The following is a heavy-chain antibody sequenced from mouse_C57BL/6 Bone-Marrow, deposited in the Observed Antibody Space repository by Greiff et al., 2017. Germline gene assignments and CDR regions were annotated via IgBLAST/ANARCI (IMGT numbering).Heavy chain of an antibody. V-gene: IGHV10-1*01. CDR3: VRHWLGAMDY. J-gene: IGHJ4*01. CDR1: GFSFNTYA. CDR2: IRSKSNNYAT. Sequence: EVKVVESGGGLVQPKGSLKLSCAASGFSFNTYAMNWVRQAPGKGLEWVARIRSKSNNYATYYAESVKDRFTISRDDSESMLYLQMNNLKTEDTAMYYCVRHWLGAMDYWGQGTSVTVSS.